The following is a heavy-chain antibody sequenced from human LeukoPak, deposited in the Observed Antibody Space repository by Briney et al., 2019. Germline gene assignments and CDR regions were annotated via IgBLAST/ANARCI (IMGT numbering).Heavy chain of an antibody. J-gene: IGHJ4*02. Sequence: GGSLRLSCAASGFTFSSYAMSWVRQAPGKGLEWVSAISGSGGSTYYADSVKGRFTISRDNSKNTLYLQMNSLRAEDTAVYYCAKADPSYDFWSGYPADYWGQGTLVTVSS. V-gene: IGHV3-23*01. CDR2: ISGSGGST. D-gene: IGHD3-3*01. CDR1: GFTFSSYA. CDR3: AKADPSYDFWSGYPADY.